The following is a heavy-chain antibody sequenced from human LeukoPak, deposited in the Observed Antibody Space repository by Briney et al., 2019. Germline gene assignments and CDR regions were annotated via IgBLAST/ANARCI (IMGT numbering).Heavy chain of an antibody. J-gene: IGHJ4*02. CDR1: GFTFSSYA. CDR3: AKEILGYSSSWYYFDY. Sequence: GGSLRLSCAASGFTFSSYAMSWVRQAPGKGLEWVSAIGGSGGSTYYADSVKGRFTISRDNSKSTLYLQMNSLRAEDTAVYYCAKEILGYSSSWYYFDYWGQGTLVTVSS. CDR2: IGGSGGST. D-gene: IGHD6-13*01. V-gene: IGHV3-23*01.